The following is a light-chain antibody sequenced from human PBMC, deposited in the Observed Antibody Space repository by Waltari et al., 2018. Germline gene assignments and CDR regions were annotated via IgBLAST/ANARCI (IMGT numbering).Light chain of an antibody. CDR1: QSLPHSNGYNY. V-gene: IGKV2-28*01. CDR3: MQYLQALWT. Sequence: IVVTQSPLSLPVTPGEPASISCRSSQSLPHSNGYNYLDWYLQKPGQSPQLLIYLGSNRASGVPDRFSGSGSGTDFTLTISRVEPEDVAVYYCMQYLQALWTFGQGTKVEIK. J-gene: IGKJ1*01. CDR2: LGS.